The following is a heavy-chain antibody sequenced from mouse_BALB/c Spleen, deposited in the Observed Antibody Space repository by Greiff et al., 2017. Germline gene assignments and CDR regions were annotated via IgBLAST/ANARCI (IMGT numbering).Heavy chain of an antibody. V-gene: IGHV5-9-3*01. J-gene: IGHJ3*01. D-gene: IGHD2-1*01. CDR1: GFTFSSYA. CDR3: ARQGDGNYVGFAY. CDR2: ISSGGSYT. Sequence: EVQVVESGGGLVKPGGSLKLSCAASGFTFSSYAMSWVRQTPEKRLEWVATISSGGSYTYYPDSVKGRFTISRDNAKNTLYLQMSSLRSEDTAMYYCARQGDGNYVGFAYWGQGTLVTVSA.